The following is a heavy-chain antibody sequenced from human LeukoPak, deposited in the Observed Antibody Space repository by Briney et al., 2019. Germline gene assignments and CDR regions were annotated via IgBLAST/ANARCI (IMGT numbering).Heavy chain of an antibody. V-gene: IGHV1-2*02. D-gene: IGHD3-10*01. J-gene: IGHJ6*02. CDR3: ARGSSGSGSYYIGFYYYYYGMDV. CDR2: INPNSGGT. Sequence: ASVKVSSKASGYTFTGYYMHWVRQAPGQGLEWMGWINPNSGGTNYAQKFQGRVTMTRDTSISTAYMELSRLRSDDTAVYYCARGSSGSGSYYIGFYYYYYGMDVWGQGTTVTVSS. CDR1: GYTFTGYY.